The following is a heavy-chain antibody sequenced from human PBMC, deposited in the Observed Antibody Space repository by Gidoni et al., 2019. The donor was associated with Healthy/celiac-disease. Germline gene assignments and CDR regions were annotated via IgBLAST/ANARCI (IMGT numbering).Heavy chain of an antibody. CDR3: ARGLAYYDFWSGWGFDY. J-gene: IGHJ4*02. V-gene: IGHV4-34*01. CDR2: INHSGST. D-gene: IGHD3-3*01. Sequence: QVQLQQWGAGLLKPSETLSLTCAVYGGSFSGYYWSWIRQPPGKGLEWIGEINHSGSTNYNPYLKSRVTISVDTAKNQFSLKLSSVTAADTAVYYCARGLAYYDFWSGWGFDYWGQGTLVTVSS. CDR1: GGSFSGYY.